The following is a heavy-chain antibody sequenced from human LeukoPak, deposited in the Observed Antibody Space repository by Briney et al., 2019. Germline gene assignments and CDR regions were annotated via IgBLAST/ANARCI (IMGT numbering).Heavy chain of an antibody. CDR2: INHSGST. J-gene: IGHJ6*04. CDR1: GGSFRGYY. D-gene: IGHD3/OR15-3a*01. V-gene: IGHV4-34*01. CDR3: AIRTGYYGNYYYYGMDV. Sequence: PSETLSLTCGVYGGSFRGYYWSWIRQPTGKGLEGIGEINHSGSTNYNPSLKSRVTISVDASKNQFSLKLSSVTAADTAVYYCAIRTGYYGNYYYYGMDVWGKGTTVTVSS.